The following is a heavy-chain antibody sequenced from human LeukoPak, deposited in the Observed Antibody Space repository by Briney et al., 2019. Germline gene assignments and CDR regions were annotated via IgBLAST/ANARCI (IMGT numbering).Heavy chain of an antibody. V-gene: IGHV4-59*08. CDR1: GGSISGYY. D-gene: IGHD1-26*01. Sequence: SETLSLTCTVSGGSISGYYWRWIRNPPEKGLQWIGYIYYSGGTNYNSSLKSRATISVDTSKNQFSLTLSSVTAADTAVYYCARGGGSYRRLDYWGQGSLVTVSS. CDR3: ARGGGSYRRLDY. J-gene: IGHJ4*02. CDR2: IYYSGGT.